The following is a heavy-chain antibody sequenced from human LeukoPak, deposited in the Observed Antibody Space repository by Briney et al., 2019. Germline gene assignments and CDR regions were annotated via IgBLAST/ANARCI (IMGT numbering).Heavy chain of an antibody. CDR3: ARGRIAAAGYFYY. V-gene: IGHV4-34*01. J-gene: IGHJ4*02. CDR2: INHSGST. Sequence: SETLSLTCAVYGGSFSGYYWSWVRQPPGKGLEWIGEINHSGSTNYNPSLKSRVTISVDTSKNQFSLKLSSVTAADTAVYYCARGRIAAAGYFYYSGQRTLVTVSS. D-gene: IGHD6-13*01. CDR1: GGSFSGYY.